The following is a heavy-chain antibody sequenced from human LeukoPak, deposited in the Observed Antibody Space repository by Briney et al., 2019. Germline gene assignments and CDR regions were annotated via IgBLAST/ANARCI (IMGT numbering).Heavy chain of an antibody. V-gene: IGHV4-38-2*02. CDR2: IYHSGST. CDR1: GYSISSGYY. D-gene: IGHD2-15*01. CDR3: ARLVVVVTAAFDI. J-gene: IGHJ3*02. Sequence: SETLSLTCTASGYSISSGYYWGWIRQPPGKGLEWIGSIYHSGSTNYNPSLKSRVTISVDKSKNQFSLKLSSVTAADTAVYYCARLVVVVTAAFDIWGQGTMVTVSS.